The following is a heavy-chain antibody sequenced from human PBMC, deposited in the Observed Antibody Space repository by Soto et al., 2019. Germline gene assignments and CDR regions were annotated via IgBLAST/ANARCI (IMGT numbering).Heavy chain of an antibody. CDR2: IYDSGSP. CDR1: GGSISVYY. CDR3: ARGVGSSPPRY. Sequence: TLSLTCTISGGSISVYYWSWIRQPPGQALEWIGYIYDSGSPYYNPSLRSRVIISADTSKNQISLKLTSATAADTAVYYCARGVGSSPPRYWGRGTLVTVSS. D-gene: IGHD1-26*01. J-gene: IGHJ4*02. V-gene: IGHV4-59*01.